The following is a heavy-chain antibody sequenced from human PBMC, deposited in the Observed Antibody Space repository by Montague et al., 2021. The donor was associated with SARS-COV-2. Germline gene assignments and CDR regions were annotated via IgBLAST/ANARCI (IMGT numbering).Heavy chain of an antibody. Sequence: SETLSLTCTVSGGSISSSNYYWGWIRQPPGRGLQWIGYISYSGSTNYNPSLKSRVTISVDTSKNQFSLKLSSVTAADTAVYYCASPTYYYDSSGSDAFDIWGQGTMVTVSS. J-gene: IGHJ3*02. CDR1: GGSISSSNYY. CDR2: ISYSGST. D-gene: IGHD3-22*01. V-gene: IGHV4-61*05. CDR3: ASPTYYYDSSGSDAFDI.